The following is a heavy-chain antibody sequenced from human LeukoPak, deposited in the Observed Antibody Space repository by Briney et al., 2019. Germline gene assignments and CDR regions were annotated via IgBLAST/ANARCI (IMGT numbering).Heavy chain of an antibody. J-gene: IGHJ5*02. CDR3: ARQLRGPNWFDP. V-gene: IGHV4-34*09. D-gene: IGHD1-7*01. CDR2: INHSGST. CDR1: GGSFSGYY. Sequence: SETLSLTCAVYGGSFSGYYWSWIRQPPEKGLEWIGEINHSGSTNYNPSLKSRVTISVDTSKNQFSLKLSSVTAADTAVYYCARQLRGPNWFDPWGQGTLVTVSS.